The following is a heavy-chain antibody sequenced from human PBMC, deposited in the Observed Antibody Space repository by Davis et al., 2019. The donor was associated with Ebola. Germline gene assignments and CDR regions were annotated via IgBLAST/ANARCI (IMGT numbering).Heavy chain of an antibody. CDR1: GYTFTTYD. V-gene: IGHV1-8*01. CDR2: MNPNSENT. Sequence: AASVKVSCKASGYTFTTYDIHWVRQATGQGLEWMGWMNPNSENTGYAQKFQGRVTMTRSTSISTAYMELSSLRSEDTAVYYCARGGYFGWSTRWHYYGMDVWGQGTTVTVSS. CDR3: ARGGYFGWSTRWHYYGMDV. J-gene: IGHJ6*02. D-gene: IGHD3-9*01.